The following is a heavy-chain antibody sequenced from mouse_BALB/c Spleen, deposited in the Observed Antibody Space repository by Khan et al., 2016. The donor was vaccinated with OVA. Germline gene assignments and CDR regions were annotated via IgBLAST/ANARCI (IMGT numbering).Heavy chain of an antibody. V-gene: IGHV1-20*02. CDR2: INPHIGET. J-gene: IGHJ2*01. CDR1: GYSFTGYF. D-gene: IGHD1-1*01. CDR3: ARIYGSDVDY. Sequence: VQLQQPGPELVKPGASVKISCKASGYSFTGYFMHWVMQSHGKSLEWIGRINPHIGETFYNQKFKGKATLTVDESSSTAHMELRSLASEDSAVYFCARIYGSDVDYWGQGTTLTVSS.